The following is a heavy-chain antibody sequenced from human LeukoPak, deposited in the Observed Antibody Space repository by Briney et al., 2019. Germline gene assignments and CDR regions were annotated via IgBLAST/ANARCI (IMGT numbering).Heavy chain of an antibody. J-gene: IGHJ4*02. D-gene: IGHD6-13*01. CDR2: IIPILGIA. CDR3: ARMAVAAAGSFDY. Sequence: SVKVSCKASGGTFSSSAISWVRQAPGQGLEWMGRIIPILGIASYAQKFQGRVTITADKSTSTAYMELSSLRSEDTAVYYCARMAVAAAGSFDYWGQGTLVTVSS. CDR1: GGTFSSSA. V-gene: IGHV1-69*04.